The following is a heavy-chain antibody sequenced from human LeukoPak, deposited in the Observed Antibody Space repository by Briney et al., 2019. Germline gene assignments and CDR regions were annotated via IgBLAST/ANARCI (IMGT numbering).Heavy chain of an antibody. CDR3: ARDLGQQLNY. CDR1: GGSISSSSYY. D-gene: IGHD6-13*01. V-gene: IGHV4-39*07. J-gene: IGHJ4*02. CDR2: IYYSGST. Sequence: PSETLSLTCTVPGGSISSSSYYWGWIRQPPGKGLEWIGSIYYSGSTYYNPSLKSRVTISVDTSKNQFSLKLSSVTAADTAVYYCARDLGQQLNYWGQGTLVTVSS.